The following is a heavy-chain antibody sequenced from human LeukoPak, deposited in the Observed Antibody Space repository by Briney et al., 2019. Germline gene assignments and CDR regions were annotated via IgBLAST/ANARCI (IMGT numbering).Heavy chain of an antibody. CDR3: AVWESDFYVCSGYIPRKYFQH. V-gene: IGHV1-2*02. J-gene: IGHJ1*01. D-gene: IGHD3-22*01. CDR1: VDTFTGYY. CDR2: INPNTGGT. Sequence: VASVKVSCKASVDTFTGYYIHWVRQAPGHGLEWMGWINPNTGGTNDVQKFQGRVTITRDTSLNTPSIELSELRSGGTTVCYCAVWESDFYVCSGYIPRKYFQHWGQGTLVTVSS.